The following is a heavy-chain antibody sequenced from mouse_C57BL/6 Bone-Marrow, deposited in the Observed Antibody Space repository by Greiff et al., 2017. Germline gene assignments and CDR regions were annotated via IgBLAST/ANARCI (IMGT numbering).Heavy chain of an antibody. V-gene: IGHV5-4*01. D-gene: IGHD2-12*01. CDR1: GFTFSSYA. Sequence: EVQRVESGGGLVKPGGSLKLSCAASGFTFSSYAMSWVRQTPEKRLEWVATISDGGSYTYYPDNVKGRFTISRDNAENNLYLQMSHLKSEDTAMYYCARAVTYDVWGTGTTVTVSS. J-gene: IGHJ1*03. CDR2: ISDGGSYT. CDR3: ARAVTYDV.